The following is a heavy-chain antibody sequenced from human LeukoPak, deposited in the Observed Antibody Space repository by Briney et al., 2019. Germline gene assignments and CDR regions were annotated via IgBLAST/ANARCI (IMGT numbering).Heavy chain of an antibody. CDR3: ARWNEGFDY. Sequence: SETLSLTGTGSGGSISSYYWGWLRQRQGQGLEWIAYVYYSGITSYSPTLKSRVTISADTSKNQLSLKLSSVTAADTAVYYCARWNEGFDYWGQGTLVTVSS. CDR1: GGSISSYY. V-gene: IGHV4-59*01. CDR2: VYYSGIT. J-gene: IGHJ4*02. D-gene: IGHD1-1*01.